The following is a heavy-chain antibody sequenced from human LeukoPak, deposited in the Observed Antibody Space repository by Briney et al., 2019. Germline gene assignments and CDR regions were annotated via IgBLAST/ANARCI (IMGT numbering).Heavy chain of an antibody. J-gene: IGHJ6*03. V-gene: IGHV3-74*01. CDR3: ARASGNQNYYYYYYMDV. Sequence: GGSLRLSCAASGFTFSTYWMHWVRQAPGKELVWVSRISYDGDNTNYADSVKGRFTISRDNAKNSLYLQMNSLRAEDTAVYYCARASGNQNYYYYYYMDVWGKGTTVTISS. CDR1: GFTFSTYW. CDR2: ISYDGDNT. D-gene: IGHD3-10*01.